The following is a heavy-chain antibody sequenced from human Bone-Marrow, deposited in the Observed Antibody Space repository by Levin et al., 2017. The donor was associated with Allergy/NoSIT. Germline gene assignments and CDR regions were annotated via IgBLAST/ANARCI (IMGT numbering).Heavy chain of an antibody. CDR1: GFTFNNSA. CDR3: AKFAGSGWFFDF. Sequence: GGSLRLSCTASGFTFNNSAMGWVRQAPGKGLEWVSTIYRNGVNTYYADSVKGRFIISRDNSKSTLYLQLSGLRAAETAVYYCAKFAGSGWFFDFWGQGTLVTVSS. D-gene: IGHD6-19*01. J-gene: IGHJ4*02. CDR2: IYRNGVNT. V-gene: IGHV3-23*01.